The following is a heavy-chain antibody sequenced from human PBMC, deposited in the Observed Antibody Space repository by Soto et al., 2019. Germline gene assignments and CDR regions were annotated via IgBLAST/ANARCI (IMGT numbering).Heavy chain of an antibody. V-gene: IGHV4-4*02. CDR3: ARDLGWFDP. CDR1: GASISSSSW. CDR2: VYHSGDT. D-gene: IGHD7-27*01. J-gene: IGHJ5*02. Sequence: QVQLHESGPGLVKPSGTLTVTCTVSGASISSSSWWSWVRQPPGKGLEWIGEVYHSGDTNYNPSLKSRVTLSVDKSKNQLSLNLTSVTAADTAVYYGARDLGWFDPWGQGTLVTVSS.